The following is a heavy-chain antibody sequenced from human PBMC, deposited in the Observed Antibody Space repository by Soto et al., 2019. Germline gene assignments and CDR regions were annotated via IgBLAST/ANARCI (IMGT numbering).Heavy chain of an antibody. CDR3: AIERGAGYYYGMDV. J-gene: IGHJ6*02. CDR2: IDYSGST. Sequence: QVQLQESGPGLVKPSQTLSLTCTVSGGSISSGGYYWSWIRQHPGKGLERIGYIDYSGSTYYNPSLKSRVTISVDTSKNQFSLKLSSVTAADTAVDYCAIERGAGYYYGMDVWGQGTTVTVSS. CDR1: GGSISSGGYY. D-gene: IGHD3-10*01. V-gene: IGHV4-31*03.